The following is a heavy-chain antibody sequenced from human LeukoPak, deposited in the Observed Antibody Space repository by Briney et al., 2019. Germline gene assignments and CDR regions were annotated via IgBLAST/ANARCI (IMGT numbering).Heavy chain of an antibody. D-gene: IGHD2-8*01. V-gene: IGHV1-2*02. CDR2: INPNSGGT. CDR1: GYTFTGYY. Sequence: ASVKVSCKASGYTFTGYYMHWVRQAPGQGLEWMGWINPNSGGTNYAQKFQGRVTMTRDTSISTAYMELSRLRSDDTAVYYCARGRWGCTNGVCYASYFDYWGQGTLVTVSS. J-gene: IGHJ4*02. CDR3: ARGRWGCTNGVCYASYFDY.